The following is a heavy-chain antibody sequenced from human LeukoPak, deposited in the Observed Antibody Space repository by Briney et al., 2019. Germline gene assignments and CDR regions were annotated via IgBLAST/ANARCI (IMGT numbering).Heavy chain of an antibody. CDR3: AKHNYGVVSIQH. J-gene: IGHJ1*01. Sequence: GGSLRLSCAASGFTFSDAWMAWVRQAPGKGLEWVGRIRSKTDGGTTEYAAPVEGRFTISRDDSKNTLYLQMSSLKTEDTAVYYCAKHNYGVVSIQHWGQGTLVTVSS. D-gene: IGHD3-3*01. V-gene: IGHV3-15*01. CDR1: GFTFSDAW. CDR2: IRSKTDGGTT.